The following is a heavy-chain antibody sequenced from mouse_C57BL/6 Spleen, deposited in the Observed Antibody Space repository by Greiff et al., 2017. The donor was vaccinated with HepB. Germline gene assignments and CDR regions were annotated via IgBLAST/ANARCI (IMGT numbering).Heavy chain of an antibody. V-gene: IGHV1-52*01. CDR2: IDPSDSET. J-gene: IGHJ2*01. CDR3: ARYYYGSSYPYFDD. CDR1: GYTFTSYW. D-gene: IGHD1-1*01. Sequence: QVQLQQPGAELVRPGSSVKLSCKASGYTFTSYWMHWVKQRPIKGLEWIGNIDPSDSETHYNQKFKGKATLTVDKSSSTAYMQLSSLTSEDSSVYYYARYYYGSSYPYFDDWGQGTTLTVSA.